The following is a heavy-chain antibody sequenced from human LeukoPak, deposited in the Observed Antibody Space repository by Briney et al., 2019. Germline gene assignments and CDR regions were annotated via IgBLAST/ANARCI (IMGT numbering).Heavy chain of an antibody. J-gene: IGHJ6*03. CDR3: ARAAGPYYYYYMDV. Sequence: ASVKVSCKASGYTFTGYYIHWVRQAPGQGLEWMGWINPNSGGTNYAQKFQGRVTMTRDTSISTAYMELSRLRSDDTAVYYCARAAGPYYYYYMDVWGKGTTVTISS. V-gene: IGHV1-2*02. CDR1: GYTFTGYY. CDR2: INPNSGGT.